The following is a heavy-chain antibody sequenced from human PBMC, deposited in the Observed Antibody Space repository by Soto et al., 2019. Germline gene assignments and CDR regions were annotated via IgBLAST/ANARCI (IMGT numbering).Heavy chain of an antibody. CDR2: IWYDGSNK. CDR1: GFTFSSYG. CDR3: ARDREYYDSSGSPQYYFDY. J-gene: IGHJ4*02. D-gene: IGHD3-22*01. V-gene: IGHV3-33*01. Sequence: GGSLRLSCAASGFTFSSYGMHWVRQAPGKGLEWVAVIWYDGSNKYYADSVKGRFTISRDNSKNTLYLQMNSLRAEDTAVYYCARDREYYDSSGSPQYYFDYWGQGTLVTVSS.